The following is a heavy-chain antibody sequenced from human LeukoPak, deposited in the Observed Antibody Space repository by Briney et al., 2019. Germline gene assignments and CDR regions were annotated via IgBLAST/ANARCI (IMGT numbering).Heavy chain of an antibody. J-gene: IGHJ4*02. V-gene: IGHV3-48*03. Sequence: GGSLRLSCAASGFTFRNYEMNWVRQAPGKGLEWISYISTSGGTKNYEDSVNGRFTISRDNAKNLLCLQLNSLRAEDTAVYYCARWRQFEVDYWGQGILVTVSS. CDR1: GFTFRNYE. CDR3: ARWRQFEVDY. D-gene: IGHD3-10*01. CDR2: ISTSGGTK.